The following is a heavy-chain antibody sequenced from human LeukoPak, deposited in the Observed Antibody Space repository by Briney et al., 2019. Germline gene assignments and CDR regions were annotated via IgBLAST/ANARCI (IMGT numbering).Heavy chain of an antibody. CDR2: IKSRNRGETV. CDR3: TTDGSTTLSNTFDY. D-gene: IGHD1-26*01. Sequence: GGSLRLSCAASGFTFSDAWMNWVRLAPGKGLEWVGRIKSRNRGETVDYAAPVKGRFTISRDDSKTTVYLQMNSLKTEDTAIYYCTTDGSTTLSNTFDYWGQEPWSPSPQ. CDR1: GFTFSDAW. J-gene: IGHJ4*01. V-gene: IGHV3-15*01.